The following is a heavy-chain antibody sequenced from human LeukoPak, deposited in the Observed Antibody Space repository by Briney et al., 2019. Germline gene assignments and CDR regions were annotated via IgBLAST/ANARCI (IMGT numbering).Heavy chain of an antibody. CDR1: GGSISSYY. Sequence: SETLSLTCTVSGGSISSYYWSWIRQPAGKGLEWIGRIYTSGSTNYNPSLKSRVTISVDTSKNQSSLKLSSVTAADTAVYYCARSARGHCDGATCYYTRNYYHYYMDVWGKGTTVT. CDR3: ARSARGHCDGATCYYTRNYYHYYMDV. V-gene: IGHV4-4*07. J-gene: IGHJ6*03. CDR2: IYTSGST. D-gene: IGHD2-15*01.